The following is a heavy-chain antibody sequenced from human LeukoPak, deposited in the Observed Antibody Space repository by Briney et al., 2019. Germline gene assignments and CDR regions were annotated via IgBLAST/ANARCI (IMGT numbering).Heavy chain of an antibody. V-gene: IGHV3-53*01. CDR3: ARGAYYYDSSG. Sequence: GSLRLSCAASGFTVSSNYMSWVRQAPGKGLEWVSVIYSGGSTYYADSVKGRFTISRDNSKNTLYLQMNSLRAEDTAVYYCARGAYYYDSSGWGQGTLVTVSS. D-gene: IGHD3-22*01. J-gene: IGHJ4*02. CDR2: IYSGGST. CDR1: GFTVSSNY.